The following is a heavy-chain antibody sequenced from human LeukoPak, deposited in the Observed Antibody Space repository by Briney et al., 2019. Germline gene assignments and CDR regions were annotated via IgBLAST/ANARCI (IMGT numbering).Heavy chain of an antibody. CDR1: GYTFTAYY. CDR2: INPNSGGT. J-gene: IGHJ4*02. Sequence: GASVKVSCKASGYTFTAYYMHWVRQAPGQGLEWMGWINPNSGGTNYAQKFQGRVTMTRDTSISTAYMELSRLRSDDTAVYYCARGSAYSGYEPFDYWGQGTLVTVSS. CDR3: ARGSAYSGYEPFDY. D-gene: IGHD5-12*01. V-gene: IGHV1-2*02.